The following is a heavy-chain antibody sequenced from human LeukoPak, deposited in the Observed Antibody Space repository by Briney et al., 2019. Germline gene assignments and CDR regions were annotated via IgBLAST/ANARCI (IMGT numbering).Heavy chain of an antibody. V-gene: IGHV5-51*01. CDR3: ARPLRYCSSTSCTTGGFDP. Sequence: GESLKISCKGSGYSFTSYWIGWVRPMPGKGLEWMGIIYPGDSDTRYSPSFQGQVTISADKSISTAYLQWSSLKASDTAMYYCARPLRYCSSTSCTTGGFDPWGQGTLVTVSS. CDR2: IYPGDSDT. CDR1: GYSFTSYW. D-gene: IGHD2-2*01. J-gene: IGHJ5*02.